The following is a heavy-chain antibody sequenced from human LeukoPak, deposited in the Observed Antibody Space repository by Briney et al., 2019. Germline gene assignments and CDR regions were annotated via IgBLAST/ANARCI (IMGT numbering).Heavy chain of an antibody. CDR1: GGSFSGYY. Sequence: SETLSLTCAVYGGSFSGYYWSWIRQPPGKGLEWIGEINHSGSTNYNPSLKSRVTISVDTSKNQFSLKLSSVTAADTAVYYCARHKPLLDDSSAPPVDAFDSWGQGTMVTVSS. CDR3: ARHKPLLDDSSAPPVDAFDS. V-gene: IGHV4-34*01. J-gene: IGHJ3*02. D-gene: IGHD3-22*01. CDR2: INHSGST.